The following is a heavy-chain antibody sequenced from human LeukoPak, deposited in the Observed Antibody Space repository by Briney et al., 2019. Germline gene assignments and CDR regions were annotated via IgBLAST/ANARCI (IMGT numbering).Heavy chain of an antibody. J-gene: IGHJ5*02. CDR1: GGSVSSYY. V-gene: IGHV4-59*08. CDR2: MYYSGST. Sequence: SETLSLTCTVSGGSVSSYYWSWIRQPPGKGLEWIGYMYYSGSTNYNPSLKSRVTISIDTSKNQFSLKLSSVTAADTAVYYCVKHLRRRFFSKTLGFDPWGQGTLVTVSS. CDR3: VKHLRRRFFSKTLGFDP. D-gene: IGHD3-3*01.